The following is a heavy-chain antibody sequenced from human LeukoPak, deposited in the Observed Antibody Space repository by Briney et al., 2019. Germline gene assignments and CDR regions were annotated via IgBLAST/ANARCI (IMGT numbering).Heavy chain of an antibody. Sequence: ASVKVSCKASGYTFTGYYMHWVRQAPGQGLEWMGWINPNSGGTNYAQKFQGRVTMTRDTSISTAYMELSRLGSDDTAVYYCARDFIVVVPAASEAYYYYGMDVWGQGTTVTVSS. CDR3: ARDFIVVVPAASEAYYYYGMDV. V-gene: IGHV1-2*02. D-gene: IGHD2-2*01. CDR1: GYTFTGYY. J-gene: IGHJ6*02. CDR2: INPNSGGT.